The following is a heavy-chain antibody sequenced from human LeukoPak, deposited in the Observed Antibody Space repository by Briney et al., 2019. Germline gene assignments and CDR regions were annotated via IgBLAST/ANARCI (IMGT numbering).Heavy chain of an antibody. V-gene: IGHV4-61*02. CDR2: IYTGGST. Sequence: SETLSLTCSVSGGFISSGYYYWSWLRQPAGMGLEWIGRIYTGGSTNYNPSLKSRVTISMDTSKNQFSLKLTSVTAADTAVYYCARTSTLTTAFDIWGQGTLVTVSS. CDR1: GGFISSGYYY. J-gene: IGHJ5*02. D-gene: IGHD4-11*01. CDR3: ARTSTLTTAFDI.